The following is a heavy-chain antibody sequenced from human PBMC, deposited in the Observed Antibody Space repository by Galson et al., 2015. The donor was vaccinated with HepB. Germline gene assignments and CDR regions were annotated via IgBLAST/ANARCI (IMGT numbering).Heavy chain of an antibody. CDR3: AKSGLRRRYYYYGMDV. Sequence: SLRLSCAASGFTFSSYGMHWVRQAPGKGLEWVAVISYDGSNKYYADSVKGRFTISRDNSKNTLYLQMNSLRAEDTAVYYCAKSGLRRRYYYYGMDVWGQGTTVTVSS. J-gene: IGHJ6*02. CDR2: ISYDGSNK. CDR1: GFTFSSYG. V-gene: IGHV3-30*18. D-gene: IGHD1-26*01.